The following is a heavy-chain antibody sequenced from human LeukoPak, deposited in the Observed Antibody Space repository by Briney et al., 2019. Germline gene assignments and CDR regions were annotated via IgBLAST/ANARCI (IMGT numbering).Heavy chain of an antibody. CDR1: GFTFSHFW. V-gene: IGHV3-7*01. J-gene: IGHJ4*02. CDR3: AREDGYCSGGNCYSYFDS. D-gene: IGHD2-15*01. Sequence: TGGSLRLSCAASGFTFSHFWMCWVRQAPGKGLEWVAYIKKTGSETYYVDSVKGRFTITRDNTRNSLFLQMYSLRAEDTAVYFCAREDGYCSGGNCYSYFDSWGQGTLVTVSS. CDR2: IKKTGSET.